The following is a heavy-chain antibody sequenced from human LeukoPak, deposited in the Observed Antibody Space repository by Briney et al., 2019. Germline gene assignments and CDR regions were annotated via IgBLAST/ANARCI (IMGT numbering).Heavy chain of an antibody. CDR2: INTNTGNP. CDR3: ARMDSSGYYSSDY. J-gene: IGHJ4*02. D-gene: IGHD3-22*01. Sequence: ASVKVSCKASGYTFTSFAINWVRQAPGQGLEWMGWINTNTGNPTYAQGFTGRFVFSLDTSVTTAYLQISSLKAEDTAVYYCARMDSSGYYSSDYWGQGTLVTVSS. V-gene: IGHV7-4-1*02. CDR1: GYTFTSFA.